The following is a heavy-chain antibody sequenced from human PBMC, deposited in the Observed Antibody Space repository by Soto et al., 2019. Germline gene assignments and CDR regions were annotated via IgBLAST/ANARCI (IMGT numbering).Heavy chain of an antibody. J-gene: IGHJ6*02. CDR2: IWYDGSNK. V-gene: IGHV3-33*01. D-gene: IGHD2-15*01. CDR3: ARPSVDYYYYYGMDV. Sequence: QVQLVESGGGVVQPGRSLRLSCAASGFTFSSYGMHWVRQAPGKGLEWVAVIWYDGSNKYYADSVKGRFTISRDNSKNTLYLQMNSLRAEDTAVYYCARPSVDYYYYYGMDVWGQGTTVTVSS. CDR1: GFTFSSYG.